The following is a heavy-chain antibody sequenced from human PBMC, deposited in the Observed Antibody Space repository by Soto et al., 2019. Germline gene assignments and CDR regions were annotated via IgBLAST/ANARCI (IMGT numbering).Heavy chain of an antibody. CDR1: SGSISSSNW. CDR2: IYHSGST. Sequence: QVQLQESGPGLVKPSGTLSLTCAVSSGSISSSNWWSWVRQPPGKGLEWIGEIYHSGSTNYNPSRKSRVTISVDKAKNQFSLKLSSVTAADTAVYYCAKAMVRGIIIGNYDYYMDVWGKGTTVTVSS. J-gene: IGHJ6*03. V-gene: IGHV4-4*02. CDR3: AKAMVRGIIIGNYDYYMDV. D-gene: IGHD3-10*01.